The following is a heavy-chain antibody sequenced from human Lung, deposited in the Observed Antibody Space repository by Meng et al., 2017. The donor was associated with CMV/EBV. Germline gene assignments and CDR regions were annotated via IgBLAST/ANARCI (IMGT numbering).Heavy chain of an antibody. D-gene: IGHD6-19*01. V-gene: IGHV3-30-3*01. CDR3: ARLAGGSGSEG. CDR1: GFTFSSYA. CDR2: ISYDGSNK. J-gene: IGHJ4*02. Sequence: GESLKISCAASGFTFSSYAMHWVRQAPGKGLEWLAVISYDGSNKYYADSVKGRFTISRDNSKNTLYLQMNSLRAEDTAVYYCARLAGGSGSEGWGQGTLVTVSS.